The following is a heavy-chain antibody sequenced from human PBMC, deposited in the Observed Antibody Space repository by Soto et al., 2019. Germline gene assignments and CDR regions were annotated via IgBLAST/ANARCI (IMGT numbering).Heavy chain of an antibody. Sequence: QVQLQESGPGLVKPSQTLSLTCTVSGGSISSGGYYWSWIRQHPGKGLEWSGYIYYSGSTYYTPSLKSRVTISVDTSKNQFSLKLSSVTAADTAVYYCARGGRRSPGMDVWGQGTTVTVSS. J-gene: IGHJ6*02. CDR3: ARGGRRSPGMDV. CDR2: IYYSGST. V-gene: IGHV4-31*03. CDR1: GGSISSGGYY.